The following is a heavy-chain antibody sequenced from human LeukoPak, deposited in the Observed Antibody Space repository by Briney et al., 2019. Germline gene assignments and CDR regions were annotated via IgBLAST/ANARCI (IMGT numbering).Heavy chain of an antibody. CDR3: ARNSNYVYYYGMDV. D-gene: IGHD4-11*01. J-gene: IGHJ6*02. CDR2: IYYSGST. CDR1: GGSISSYY. Sequence: ETLSLTCTVSGGSISSYYWSWIRQPPGKGLEWIGYIYYSGSTNYNPSLKSRVTISVDTSKNQFSLKLSSVTAADTAVYYCARNSNYVYYYGMDVWGQGTTVTVSS. V-gene: IGHV4-59*12.